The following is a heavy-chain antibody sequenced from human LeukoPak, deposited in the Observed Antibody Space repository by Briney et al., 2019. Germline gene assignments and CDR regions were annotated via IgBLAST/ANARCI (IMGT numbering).Heavy chain of an antibody. Sequence: GESLKISCKGSGYSFTTYWIAWVRQMPGKGLEWLGIIYPGDSDTRYSPSFQSQVTISADKSIGTAYLQWSSLKASDSAIYYCARKSTGMDVWGQGTTVTVSS. V-gene: IGHV5-51*01. CDR1: GYSFTTYW. CDR2: IYPGDSDT. D-gene: IGHD2-2*01. J-gene: IGHJ6*02. CDR3: ARKSTGMDV.